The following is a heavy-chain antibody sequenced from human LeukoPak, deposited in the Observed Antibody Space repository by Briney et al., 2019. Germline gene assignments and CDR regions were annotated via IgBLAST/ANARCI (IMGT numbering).Heavy chain of an antibody. CDR1: GFTFSKYY. CDR2: IKQDGAWK. CDR3: ASGDYGDFVFDY. D-gene: IGHD4-17*01. J-gene: IGHJ4*02. Sequence: GGSLRLSCAASGFTFSKYYMGWVRQAPGKGLEWVANIKQDGAWKFYIDSVKGRFTISRDNAKNSLYLQMDSLRAEDTAVYYCASGDYGDFVFDYWGQGTLVTVSS. V-gene: IGHV3-7*01.